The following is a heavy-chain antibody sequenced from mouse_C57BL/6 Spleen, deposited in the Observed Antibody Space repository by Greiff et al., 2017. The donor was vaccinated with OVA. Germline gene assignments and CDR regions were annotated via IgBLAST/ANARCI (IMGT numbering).Heavy chain of an antibody. Sequence: QVQLQQSGPELVKPGASVKISCKASGYSFTSYYIHWVKQRPGQGLEWIGWIYPGSGNTKYNEKFKGKATLTADTSSSTAYMQLSSLTSEDSAVYYCARSIYDGYQSSYFDYWGQGTTLTVSS. D-gene: IGHD2-3*01. J-gene: IGHJ2*01. CDR3: ARSIYDGYQSSYFDY. V-gene: IGHV1-66*01. CDR1: GYSFTSYY. CDR2: IYPGSGNT.